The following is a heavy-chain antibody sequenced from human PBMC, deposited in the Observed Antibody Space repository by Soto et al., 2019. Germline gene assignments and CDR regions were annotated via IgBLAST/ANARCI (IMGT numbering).Heavy chain of an antibody. CDR3: ARSSHSYGMDV. V-gene: IGHV1-69*06. Sequence: SVKVSCKASGGTFSSYASSGVRQAPGQGLEWMGGIIPIFGTANYAQKFQGRVTITADKSTSTAYMELSSLRYEDTAVYYCARSSHSYGMDVLGQGTTVTVSS. J-gene: IGHJ6*02. CDR1: GGTFSSYA. CDR2: IIPIFGTA.